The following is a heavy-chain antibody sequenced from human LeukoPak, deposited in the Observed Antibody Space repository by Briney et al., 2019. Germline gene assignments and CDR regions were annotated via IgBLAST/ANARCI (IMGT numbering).Heavy chain of an antibody. J-gene: IGHJ4*02. CDR1: GFTFSSYG. Sequence: PGRSLRLSCAASGFTFSSYGMHWVRQAPGKGLEWVAVISYDGSNKYYADSVKGRFTISRDNSKNTLYLQMNSLRAEDTAVYYCASIVPSCYWGQGTLVTVSS. V-gene: IGHV3-30*03. D-gene: IGHD2-15*01. CDR3: ASIVPSCY. CDR2: ISYDGSNK.